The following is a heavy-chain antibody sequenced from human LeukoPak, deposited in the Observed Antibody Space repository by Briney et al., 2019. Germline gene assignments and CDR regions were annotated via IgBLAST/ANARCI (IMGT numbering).Heavy chain of an antibody. J-gene: IGHJ4*02. D-gene: IGHD1-26*01. Sequence: GGSLRLSCAASGFTVISNYMSWVRQAPGKGLEWVSVIYSGGSTYYADSVKGRFTISRDNSKNTLYLQMNSLRAEDTAVYYCARFKVGPTSAFDYWGQGTLVTVSS. CDR2: IYSGGST. CDR3: ARFKVGPTSAFDY. V-gene: IGHV3-66*01. CDR1: GFTVISNY.